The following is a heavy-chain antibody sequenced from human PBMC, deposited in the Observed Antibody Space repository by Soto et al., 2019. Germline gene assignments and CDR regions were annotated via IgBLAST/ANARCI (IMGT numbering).Heavy chain of an antibody. D-gene: IGHD2-2*01. CDR3: AREASVLIPAAQPSRFDS. J-gene: IGHJ4*02. CDR1: GYSFMKYG. CDR2: ISPYSGYT. V-gene: IGHV1-18*01. Sequence: GASVKVSCKGFGYSFMKYGINWVRQAPGQGLEWVGWISPYSGYTHSAQKFHGRLTLTTYTAASTAYMELRILRSADTALYYCAREASVLIPAAQPSRFDSWGQGTLVTVSS.